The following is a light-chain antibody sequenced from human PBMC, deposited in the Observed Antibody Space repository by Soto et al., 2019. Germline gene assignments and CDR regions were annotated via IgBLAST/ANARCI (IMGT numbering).Light chain of an antibody. CDR2: DVN. V-gene: IGLV2-11*01. CDR1: SSDVGAYNF. J-gene: IGLJ1*01. Sequence: QSALTQPHSVSGSPGQSVTISCTGTSSDVGAYNFASWYQQRPGTAPRLIIYDVNKRPSGVPDRFSGSKSGNTASLTISGLQAEDEADYYCCSYAGNYKYVFGSGTKVT. CDR3: CSYAGNYKYV.